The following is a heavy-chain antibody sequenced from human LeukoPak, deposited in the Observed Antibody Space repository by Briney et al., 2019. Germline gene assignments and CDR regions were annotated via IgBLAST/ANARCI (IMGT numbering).Heavy chain of an antibody. CDR2: IRYDGSNK. Sequence: GGSLRLSCAASGFIFSSYGMHWVRQAPGKGLEWVAFIRYDGSNKYYADSVKGRFSISRDNSKNTLYLQMNSLRAEDTAVYYCAKVSGSGSYPAHWGQGTLVTVSS. J-gene: IGHJ4*02. D-gene: IGHD3-10*01. V-gene: IGHV3-30*02. CDR3: AKVSGSGSYPAH. CDR1: GFIFSSYG.